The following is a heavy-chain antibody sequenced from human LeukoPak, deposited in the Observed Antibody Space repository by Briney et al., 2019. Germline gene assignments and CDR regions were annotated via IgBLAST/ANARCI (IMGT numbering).Heavy chain of an antibody. J-gene: IGHJ6*02. CDR3: ARVRYSSSWYGIYYYYGMDV. CDR2: IYYSGST. Sequence: SDTLSLTCTVSGGSVSSGSYYWSWIRQPPGKGLEWIGYIYYSGSTNYNPSLKSRVTISVDTSKNQFSLKLSSVTAADTAVYYCARVRYSSSWYGIYYYYGMDVWGQGTTVTVSS. V-gene: IGHV4-61*01. CDR1: GGSVSSGSYY. D-gene: IGHD6-13*01.